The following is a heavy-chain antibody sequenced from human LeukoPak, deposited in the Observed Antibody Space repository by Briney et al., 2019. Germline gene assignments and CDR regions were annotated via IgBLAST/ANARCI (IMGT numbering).Heavy chain of an antibody. CDR3: ARDRFPYDILTGMYNWFDP. D-gene: IGHD3-9*01. CDR1: GYTFTSYD. CDR2: INAGNGNT. J-gene: IGHJ5*02. V-gene: IGHV1-3*01. Sequence: ASVKVSCKASGYTFTSYDINWVRQATGQGLEWMGWINAGNGNTKYSQKFQGRVTISRDTSASTAYMELSSLRSEDTAVYYCARDRFPYDILTGMYNWFDPWGQGTLVTVSS.